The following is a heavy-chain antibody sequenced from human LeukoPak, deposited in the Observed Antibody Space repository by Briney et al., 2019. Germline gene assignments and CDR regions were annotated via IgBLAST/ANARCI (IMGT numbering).Heavy chain of an antibody. CDR1: GYTFTGYY. J-gene: IGHJ4*02. Sequence: ASVKVSCKASGYTFTGYYMHWVRQAPGQGLEWMGWINPNSGGTNYAQKFQGRVTMTRETFISTAYMELSRLRSDDTAVYYCVRGGYYDILTGYLNYWGQGTLVTVSS. CDR3: VRGGYYDILTGYLNY. D-gene: IGHD3-9*01. V-gene: IGHV1-2*02. CDR2: INPNSGGT.